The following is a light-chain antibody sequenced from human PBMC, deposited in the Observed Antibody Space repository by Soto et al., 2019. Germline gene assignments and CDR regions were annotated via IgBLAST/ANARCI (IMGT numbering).Light chain of an antibody. CDR3: QQAISFPIT. CDR1: QDIRNW. Sequence: DIQMTQSPSSVSASVGDRVTITCRASQDIRNWLAWFRQRPGEAPELLIFAASNLQIGVPSRFSGSGSGTDFRLTISSLQPEDFGTYYCQQAISFPITFGQGTRLETK. CDR2: AAS. V-gene: IGKV1-12*01. J-gene: IGKJ5*01.